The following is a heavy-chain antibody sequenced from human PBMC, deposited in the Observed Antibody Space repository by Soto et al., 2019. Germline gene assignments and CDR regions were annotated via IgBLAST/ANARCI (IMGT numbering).Heavy chain of an antibody. CDR1: GFTFSGFD. D-gene: IGHD6-6*01. CDR2: IGRSGETI. CDR3: ARDSRGGAARRPTFYY. Sequence: VSLRLSCVGSGFTFSGFDMKWVRQTPGKGLEWLSYIGRSGETIYYADSVKGRFTISRDNAKSSLFLQMNGLRDEDTGIYYCARDSRGGAARRPTFYYWGRGTLVTVSS. J-gene: IGHJ4*02. V-gene: IGHV3-48*02.